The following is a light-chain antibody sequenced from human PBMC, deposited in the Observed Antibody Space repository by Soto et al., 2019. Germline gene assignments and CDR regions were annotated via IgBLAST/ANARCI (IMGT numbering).Light chain of an antibody. Sequence: DIVMTQSPDSLAVSLGERATINCKSSSNNKNYLAWYQQKPGQPPKLLIYWASTRESGVPDRFSGSGSGTDFTLTIRSLQAEDVAVYYCQQYFSFPASFGGGTKVEIK. CDR3: QQYFSFPAS. J-gene: IGKJ4*01. CDR2: WAS. CDR1: SNNKNY. V-gene: IGKV4-1*01.